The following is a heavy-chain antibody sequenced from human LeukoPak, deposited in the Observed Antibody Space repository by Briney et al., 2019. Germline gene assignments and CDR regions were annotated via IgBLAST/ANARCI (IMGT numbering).Heavy chain of an antibody. CDR1: GVSISSGSYY. CDR3: ARETIAALGY. CDR2: IYTSGST. D-gene: IGHD6-6*01. V-gene: IGHV4-61*02. Sequence: TSQTLSLTCTVSGVSISSGSYYWSWIRQPAGKGLEWIGRIYTSGSTNYNPSLKSRVTISVDTSKNQFSLKLSSVTAADTAVYYCARETIAALGYWGQGTLVTVSS. J-gene: IGHJ4*02.